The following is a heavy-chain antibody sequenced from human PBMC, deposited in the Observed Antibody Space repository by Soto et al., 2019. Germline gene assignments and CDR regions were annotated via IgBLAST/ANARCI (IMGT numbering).Heavy chain of an antibody. J-gene: IGHJ4*02. D-gene: IGHD5-18*01. Sequence: LRLSCAASGFTFSNYGMHWVRQAPGKGLEWVAVISYDGTNKYYADSVKGRFTISRDNSKNTLSLQMNSLRAEDTAVYYCAKDAVDTAMVYYFDYWGQGTLVTVSS. CDR1: GFTFSNYG. CDR2: ISYDGTNK. V-gene: IGHV3-30*18. CDR3: AKDAVDTAMVYYFDY.